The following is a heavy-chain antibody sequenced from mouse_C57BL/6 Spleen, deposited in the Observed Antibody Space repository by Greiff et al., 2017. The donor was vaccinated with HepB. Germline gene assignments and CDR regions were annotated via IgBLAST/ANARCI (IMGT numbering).Heavy chain of an antibody. CDR2: ISSGSSTI. J-gene: IGHJ3*01. D-gene: IGHD2-4*01. CDR1: GFTFSDYG. Sequence: DVMLVESGGGLVKPGGSLKLSCAASGFTFSDYGMHWVRQAPEKGLEWVAYISSGSSTIYYADTVKGRFTISRDNAKNTLFLQMTSLRSEDTAMYYCARRRYDYDGFAYWGQGTLVTVSA. V-gene: IGHV5-17*01. CDR3: ARRRYDYDGFAY.